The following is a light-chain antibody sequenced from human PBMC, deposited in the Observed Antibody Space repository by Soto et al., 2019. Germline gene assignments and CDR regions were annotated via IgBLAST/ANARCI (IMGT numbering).Light chain of an antibody. V-gene: IGLV3-21*02. CDR3: QVWGSSSDPWV. Sequence: SYELTQPPSVSVVPGQTARITCGGNNIGSKSVHWYRQKPGQAPVLVVCDDCDRPSGIPERFSGSNSGNTATLTISRVEAGDEADYYCQVWGSSSDPWVFGEGTKVTVL. J-gene: IGLJ3*02. CDR2: DDC. CDR1: NIGSKS.